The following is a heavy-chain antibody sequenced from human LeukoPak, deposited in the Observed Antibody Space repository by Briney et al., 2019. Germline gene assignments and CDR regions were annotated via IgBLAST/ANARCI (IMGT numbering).Heavy chain of an antibody. CDR1: GFTFSTSV. Sequence: SVKVSCKASGFTFSTSVMHWVRQTRGQRREWIGWIVVGSSSTNYAQKVQGRVTMTADTSTSTSYMELRSLRSDDTAVYYCAREHSSSWDQFDYWGQGTLVTVSS. CDR2: IVVGSSST. CDR3: AREHSSSWDQFDY. J-gene: IGHJ4*02. V-gene: IGHV1-58*02. D-gene: IGHD6-13*01.